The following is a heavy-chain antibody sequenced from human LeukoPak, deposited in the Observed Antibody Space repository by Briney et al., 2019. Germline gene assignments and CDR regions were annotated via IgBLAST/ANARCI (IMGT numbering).Heavy chain of an antibody. V-gene: IGHV4-4*02. CDR3: ARGLAAAGTLWAEAFDI. CDR1: GGSISSSNW. CDR2: IYRSGST. Sequence: SETLSLTCAVSGGSISSSNWWSWVRQPPGKGLEWIGEIYRSGSTNYNPSLKSRVTISVDRSKNQFSLKLSSVTAADTAVYYCARGLAAAGTLWAEAFDIWGQGTMVTVSS. D-gene: IGHD6-13*01. J-gene: IGHJ3*02.